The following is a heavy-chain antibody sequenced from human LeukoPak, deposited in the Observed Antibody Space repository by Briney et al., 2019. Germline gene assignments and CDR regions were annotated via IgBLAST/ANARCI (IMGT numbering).Heavy chain of an antibody. Sequence: PGGSLRLSCAVSGFTFSGHWMFWVRQAPGKGLEWVSGINWNGGRTGYADSVKGRFTISRDNAKNSLYLQMNSLRAEDTALYYCARDRGSGLFDYWGQGTLVTVSS. CDR1: GFTFSGHW. CDR3: ARDRGSGLFDY. V-gene: IGHV3-20*04. CDR2: INWNGGRT. D-gene: IGHD6-19*01. J-gene: IGHJ4*02.